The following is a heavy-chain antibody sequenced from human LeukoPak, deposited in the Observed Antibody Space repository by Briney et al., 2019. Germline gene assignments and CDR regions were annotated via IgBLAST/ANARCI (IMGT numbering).Heavy chain of an antibody. J-gene: IGHJ4*02. V-gene: IGHV1-69*04. CDR1: GGTFSSYA. CDR2: IIPILGIA. Sequence: SVKVSCKASGGTFSSYAISWVRQAPGQGLEWMGRIIPILGIANYAQKFQGRVTITADKSTSTAYMELSSLRSEDTAVYYCAKGALAYCGGDCFLHWGQGTLVTVSS. D-gene: IGHD2-21*02. CDR3: AKGALAYCGGDCFLH.